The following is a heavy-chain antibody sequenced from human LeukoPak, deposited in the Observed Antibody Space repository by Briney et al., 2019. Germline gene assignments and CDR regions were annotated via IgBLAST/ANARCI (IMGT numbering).Heavy chain of an antibody. V-gene: IGHV3-7*01. D-gene: IGHD3-10*01. CDR3: VRGRGSYGWFDP. Sequence: GGSLRLSCAASGFIFSSYWMTWVRQAPGKGLEWVANMRRDGNEIYYLDSVRGRFTISRDNAKNTVDLQMNSLRGEDTAVYYCVRGRGSYGWFDPWGQGTLVTVSS. J-gene: IGHJ5*02. CDR2: MRRDGNEI. CDR1: GFIFSSYW.